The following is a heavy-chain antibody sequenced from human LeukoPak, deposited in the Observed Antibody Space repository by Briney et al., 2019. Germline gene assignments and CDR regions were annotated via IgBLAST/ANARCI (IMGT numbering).Heavy chain of an antibody. CDR1: GGSISSYY. D-gene: IGHD2-15*01. CDR2: IYYSGST. CDR3: ARDPGYCSGGSCPFDY. Sequence: SETLSLTCTVSGGSISSYYWSWIRQPPGKGLEWIGYIYYSGSTNYNPSLKSRVTISVDTSKNQLSLKLSSVTAADTAVYYCARDPGYCSGGSCPFDYWGQGTLVTVSS. V-gene: IGHV4-59*01. J-gene: IGHJ4*02.